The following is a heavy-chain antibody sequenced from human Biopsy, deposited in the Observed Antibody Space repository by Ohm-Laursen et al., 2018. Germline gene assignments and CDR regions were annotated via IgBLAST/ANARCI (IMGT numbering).Heavy chain of an antibody. CDR1: GYSFPNFR. CDR2: IYPGESNT. Sequence: ESLRTPRKGPGYSFPNFRIGWDRQVPGKGLGGMGPIYPGESNTRYNASFQCQVTISVDKSISTAYVQWNSLKASDTAMYNCAKHGGLGDFWGGNPLAAFDIWGQGTMVTVSS. CDR3: AKHGGLGDFWGGNPLAAFDI. D-gene: IGHD3-3*01. J-gene: IGHJ3*02. V-gene: IGHV5-51*01.